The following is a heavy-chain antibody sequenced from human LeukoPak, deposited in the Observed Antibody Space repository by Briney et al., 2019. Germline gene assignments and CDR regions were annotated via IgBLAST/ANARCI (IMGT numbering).Heavy chain of an antibody. CDR3: ARAVLVVVDAFDI. CDR1: GFTFSSYA. Sequence: GGSLRLSCAASGFTFSSYAMSWVRQAPGKGLEWVSSISSSSSYIYYADSVKGRFTISRDNAKNSLYLQMNSLRAEDTAVYYCARAVLVVVDAFDIWGQGTMVTVSS. D-gene: IGHD2-21*01. CDR2: ISSSSSYI. J-gene: IGHJ3*02. V-gene: IGHV3-21*01.